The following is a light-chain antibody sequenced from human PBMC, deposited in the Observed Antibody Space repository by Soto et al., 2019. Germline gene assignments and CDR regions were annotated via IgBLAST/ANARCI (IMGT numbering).Light chain of an antibody. V-gene: IGKV3-15*01. CDR3: QQYNDWYS. CDR2: GAS. CDR1: QSVSNN. J-gene: IGKJ2*03. Sequence: EVVLTQSPETLSVSPGERATLSCRASQSVSNNVAWYQQKSGQAPRLLIYGASTRATGISARFSGSGSGTEFTLIIRDLQSEDFAVYYCQQYNDWYSFGQGTKLEIK.